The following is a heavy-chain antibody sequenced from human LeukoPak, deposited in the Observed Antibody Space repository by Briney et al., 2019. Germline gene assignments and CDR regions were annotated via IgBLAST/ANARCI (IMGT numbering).Heavy chain of an antibody. J-gene: IGHJ6*03. CDR2: IYYSGST. V-gene: IGHV4-39*07. CDR3: ARLQTAMVTFYYYYMDV. CDR1: GGSISSSSYY. Sequence: SETLSLTCTVSGGSISSSSYYWGWIRQPPGKGLEWIGSIYYSGSTYYNPSLKSRVTISVDTSKNQFSLKLSPATAADTAVYYCARLQTAMVTFYYYYMDVWGKGTTVTVSS. D-gene: IGHD5-18*01.